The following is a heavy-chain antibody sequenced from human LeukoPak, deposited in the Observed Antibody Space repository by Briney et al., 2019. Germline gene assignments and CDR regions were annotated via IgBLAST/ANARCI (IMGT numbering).Heavy chain of an antibody. CDR1: GFTFSSYA. CDR2: ISYDGSNK. V-gene: IGHV3-30-3*01. Sequence: PGRSLRLSCAASGFTFSSYAMHWVRQAPGKGLEWVAVISYDGSNKYYADSVKGRFTISRNNSKNTLYLQMNSLRAEDTAVYYCARGGGNCLDYWGQGTLVAVSS. J-gene: IGHJ4*02. CDR3: ARGGGNCLDY. D-gene: IGHD3-16*01.